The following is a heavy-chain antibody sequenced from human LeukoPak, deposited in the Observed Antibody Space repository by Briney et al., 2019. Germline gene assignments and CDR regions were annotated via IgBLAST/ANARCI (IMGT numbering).Heavy chain of an antibody. CDR2: ISYDGSNK. V-gene: IGHV3-30*19. D-gene: IGHD6-6*01. J-gene: IGHJ6*03. CDR3: ARPYSSSSLYYYYYYMDV. Sequence: GGSLRLSCAASGFTFSNYGIHWVRQAPGKGLEWVAVISYDGSNKYYADSVKGRFTISRDNSKNTLYLQMNSLRAEDTAVYYCARPYSSSSLYYYYYYMDVWGKGTTVTVSS. CDR1: GFTFSNYG.